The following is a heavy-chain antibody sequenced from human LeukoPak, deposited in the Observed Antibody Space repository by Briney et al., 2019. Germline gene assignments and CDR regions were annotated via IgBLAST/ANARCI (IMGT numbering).Heavy chain of an antibody. Sequence: PGGSLRLSCAAYGFAFGSYAMSWVRQAPGQGLEWVSAIIEGGDVTFYTDSVKGRFTISRDNSKTTLYLQMNSLRAEDTALYYCAKGTAQWELYDYWGQGTLVTVSS. CDR3: AKGTAQWELYDY. J-gene: IGHJ4*02. CDR1: GFAFGSYA. CDR2: IIEGGDVT. D-gene: IGHD4-23*01. V-gene: IGHV3-23*01.